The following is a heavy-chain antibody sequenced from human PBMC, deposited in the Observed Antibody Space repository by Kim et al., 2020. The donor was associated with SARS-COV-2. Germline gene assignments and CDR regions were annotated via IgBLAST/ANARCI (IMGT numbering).Heavy chain of an antibody. CDR3: AKAGTYDILTSYHRFFDY. D-gene: IGHD3-9*01. Sequence: GGSLRLSCAASGFTFNTYAMTWVRQAPGKGLEWVSGITGSGPTKYYADSVKSRFTISRDNSENTLYLQMDSLRAEDTAIYYCAKAGTYDILTSYHRFFDYWGQGTLVTVSS. V-gene: IGHV3-23*01. J-gene: IGHJ4*02. CDR1: GFTFNTYA. CDR2: ITGSGPTK.